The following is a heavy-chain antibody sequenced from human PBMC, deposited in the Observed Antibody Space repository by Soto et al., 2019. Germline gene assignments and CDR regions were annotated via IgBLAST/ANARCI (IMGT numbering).Heavy chain of an antibody. CDR2: IFHSGNA. D-gene: IGHD2-15*01. CDR3: ARAHAPTLPFDS. Sequence: LSLTCTVSGGSIRNVYWSWIRQAPGKGLEWIGFIFHSGNAKYNPSLKSRVTISVDTSKNQFSLSLDSVTAADTAVYFCARAHAPTLPFDSWGQGTLVTVS. CDR1: GGSIRNVY. J-gene: IGHJ4*01. V-gene: IGHV4-59*01.